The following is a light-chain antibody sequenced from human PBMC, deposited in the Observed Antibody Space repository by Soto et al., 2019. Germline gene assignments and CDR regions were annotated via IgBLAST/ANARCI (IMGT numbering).Light chain of an antibody. V-gene: IGKV3-20*01. Sequence: EIVLTQSPGTLSLSPGERATLSCRASQSVSSSYLAWYQQKPGQAPRLLIYGASSRATGIPDRFRGSGSGTDFTLTISRLEPEDVAVYYCQQYGSSPPSTFGQGTKLEIK. CDR3: QQYGSSPPST. J-gene: IGKJ2*01. CDR2: GAS. CDR1: QSVSSSY.